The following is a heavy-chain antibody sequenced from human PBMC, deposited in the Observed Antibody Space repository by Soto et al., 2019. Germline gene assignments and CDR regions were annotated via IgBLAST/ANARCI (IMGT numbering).Heavy chain of an antibody. J-gene: IGHJ4*02. CDR3: AKDDTWKVAGTCD. D-gene: IGHD6-19*01. CDR1: GFTFSSYG. CDR2: ISYDGSNK. V-gene: IGHV3-30*18. Sequence: QVQLVESGGGVVQPGRSLRLSCAASGFTFSSYGMHGVRQAPGKGREWVAVISYDGSNKYYADSVKGRCTMTRDNSKTALYMQMNSLRAEDTSVYYCAKDDTWKVAGTCDWGQGTLVTVSS.